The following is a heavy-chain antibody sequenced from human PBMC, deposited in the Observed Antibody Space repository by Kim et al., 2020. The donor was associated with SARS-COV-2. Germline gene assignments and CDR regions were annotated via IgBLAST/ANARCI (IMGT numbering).Heavy chain of an antibody. J-gene: IGHJ5*01. CDR1: GYIFTGYY. Sequence: ASVKVSCKASGYIFTGYYMHWVRQAPGQGLEWMGWISPNSGDTNYAQKFQGRVTMTSDTSISTAYMELSSLRSDDTAVYYCTRWLDFWGQGTLVTVSS. CDR3: TRWLDF. V-gene: IGHV1-2*02. CDR2: ISPNSGDT.